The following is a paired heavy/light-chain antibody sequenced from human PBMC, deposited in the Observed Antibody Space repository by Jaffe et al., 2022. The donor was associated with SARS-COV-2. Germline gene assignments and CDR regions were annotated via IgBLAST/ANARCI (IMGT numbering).Light chain of an antibody. CDR2: EDS. CDR1: ALPKKY. J-gene: IGLJ2*01. V-gene: IGLV3-10*01. Sequence: SYELTQPPSVSVSPGQTARITCSGDALPKKYAYWYQQKSGQAPVLVIYEDSKRPSGIPERFSGSSSGTMATLTISGAQVEDEADYYCYSTDSSGNHRGVFGGGTKLTVL. CDR3: YSTDSSGNHRGV.
Heavy chain of an antibody. J-gene: IGHJ5*02. V-gene: IGHV1-18*01. D-gene: IGHD2-2*02. Sequence: QVQLVQSGAEVKKPGASVKVSCKASGYTFTSYGISWVRQAPGQGLEWMGWISAYNGNTNYAQKLQGRVTMTTDTSTSTAYMELRSLRSDDTAVYYCARVVSGVRIPAAISEPTSGWFDPWGQGTLVTVSS. CDR2: ISAYNGNT. CDR1: GYTFTSYG. CDR3: ARVVSGVRIPAAISEPTSGWFDP.